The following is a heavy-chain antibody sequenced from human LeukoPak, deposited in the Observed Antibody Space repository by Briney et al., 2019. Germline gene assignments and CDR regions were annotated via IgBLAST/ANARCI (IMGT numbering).Heavy chain of an antibody. D-gene: IGHD1-14*01. CDR2: INEDGGAR. CDR3: ARGGNLEN. Sequence: GGSLRLSCAASGFTLNRYWMSWVRQAPGKGLEWVANINEDGGARHYVDSVKGRFTITRDNAKNSMYLQINSLRAEDTAVYSCARGGNLENWGGGTLVTVSS. CDR1: GFTLNRYW. V-gene: IGHV3-7*01. J-gene: IGHJ4*02.